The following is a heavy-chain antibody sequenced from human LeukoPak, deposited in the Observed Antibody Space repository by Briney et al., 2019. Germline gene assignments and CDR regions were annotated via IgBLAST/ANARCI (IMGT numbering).Heavy chain of an antibody. CDR3: TRGSITVDH. J-gene: IGHJ4*02. V-gene: IGHV4-61*02. CDR2: MYTSGST. CDR1: GGSISSGSSY. D-gene: IGHD6-19*01. Sequence: SQTLSLTCTVSGGSISSGSSYWSWIRQPAGKGLEWIGRMYTSGSTNYHPSLKSRVTISVDTSKNQFSLKMTSVTAADTAVYYCTRGSITVDHWGQGTLVTVSS.